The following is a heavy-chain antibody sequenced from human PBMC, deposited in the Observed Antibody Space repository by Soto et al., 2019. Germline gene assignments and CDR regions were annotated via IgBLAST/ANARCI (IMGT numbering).Heavy chain of an antibody. D-gene: IGHD6-19*01. Sequence: SETLSLTCTGSGGSISSYYWSWIRQPPGKGLEWIGYIYYSGSTNYNPSLKSRVTISVDASKNQFSLKLSSVTAADTAVYYCARLGRGGSGWYLSWFDPWGQGTLVTVSS. CDR3: ARLGRGGSGWYLSWFDP. J-gene: IGHJ5*02. V-gene: IGHV4-59*01. CDR2: IYYSGST. CDR1: GGSISSYY.